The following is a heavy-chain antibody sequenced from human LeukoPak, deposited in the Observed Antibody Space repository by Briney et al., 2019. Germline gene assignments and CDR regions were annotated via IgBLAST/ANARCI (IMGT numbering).Heavy chain of an antibody. CDR1: GFIYSHLG. CDR3: VKDDGWVQYAN. D-gene: IGHD5-24*01. J-gene: IGHJ4*02. Sequence: GGSLRLSCAASGFIYSHLGMNWVRQAPGKGLEWVSGIRTDGVTTYYADSVKGRFIISRDNSKNTVYLQMNSLSAEDAAVYYCVKDDGWVQYANWGQGTLVTVSS. V-gene: IGHV3-23*01. CDR2: IRTDGVTT.